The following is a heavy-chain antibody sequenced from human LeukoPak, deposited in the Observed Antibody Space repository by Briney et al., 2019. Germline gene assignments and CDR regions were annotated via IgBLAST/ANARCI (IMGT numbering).Heavy chain of an antibody. D-gene: IGHD5-18*01. CDR1: GGSISSGGYY. J-gene: IGHJ5*02. Sequence: PSQTLSLTCNVSGGSISSGGYYWSWIRQHPGKGLEWIGYIYYSGSTYYNPSLKSRVTISVDTSKNQFSLKLSSVTAADTAVYYCARDRRIQLWLPPTRFDPWGQGTLVTVSS. CDR3: ARDRRIQLWLPPTRFDP. V-gene: IGHV4-31*03. CDR2: IYYSGST.